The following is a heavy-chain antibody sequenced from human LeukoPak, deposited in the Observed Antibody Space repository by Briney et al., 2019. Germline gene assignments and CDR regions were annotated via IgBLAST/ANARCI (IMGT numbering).Heavy chain of an antibody. D-gene: IGHD3-22*01. CDR3: GRDGDSSGYFYFDN. CDR1: GFTFSSYA. Sequence: GGSLRLSCAASGFTFSSYAMHWVRQAPGKGLEWVAGILHDGSNKYYADSVKGRFTISRDNSKNTLSLQMNSLRADGTAVYYCGRDGDSSGYFYFDNWGQGTLVTVSS. J-gene: IGHJ4*02. V-gene: IGHV3-30-3*01. CDR2: ILHDGSNK.